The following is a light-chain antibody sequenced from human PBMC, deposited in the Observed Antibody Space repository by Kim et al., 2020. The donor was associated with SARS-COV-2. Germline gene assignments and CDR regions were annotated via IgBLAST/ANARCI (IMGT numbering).Light chain of an antibody. V-gene: IGLV3-19*01. Sequence: ALGQTIRCTRQGGSLGSNYASWYQQKPGQAPVPVIYDKNNRPSGIPDRFSGSSSGNAASLTITGAQAEDEADYYCNSRDSSGNHVVFGGGTQLTVL. CDR2: DKN. CDR1: SLGSNY. J-gene: IGLJ2*01. CDR3: NSRDSSGNHVV.